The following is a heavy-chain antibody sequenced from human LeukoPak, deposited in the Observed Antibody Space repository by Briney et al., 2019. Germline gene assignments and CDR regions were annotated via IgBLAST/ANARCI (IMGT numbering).Heavy chain of an antibody. V-gene: IGHV1-18*01. CDR3: ATSPRGIVGATRAWFDP. D-gene: IGHD1-26*01. J-gene: IGHJ5*02. CDR2: ISAYNGNT. CDR1: GYTFTSYG. Sequence: GASVKVSCKASGYTFTSYGISWVRQAPGQGLEWMGWISAYNGNTNYAQKLQGRVTMTEDTSTDTAYMELSSLRSEDTAVYYCATSPRGIVGATRAWFDPWGQGTLVTVSS.